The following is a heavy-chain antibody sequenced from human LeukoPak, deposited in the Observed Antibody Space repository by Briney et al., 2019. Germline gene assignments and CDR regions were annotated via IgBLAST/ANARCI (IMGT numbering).Heavy chain of an antibody. D-gene: IGHD4-17*01. CDR3: AKGGNGDYIDY. J-gene: IGHJ4*02. Sequence: GGSLSLSCAASTFTFKRYAMSWVRQAPGKGLEWVSAITGSGGTTYYADSVKGRFTIYRDNSKNTLYLQMNSLRADDTAVYFCAKGGNGDYIDYWGQGTLVTVSS. V-gene: IGHV3-23*01. CDR2: ITGSGGTT. CDR1: TFTFKRYA.